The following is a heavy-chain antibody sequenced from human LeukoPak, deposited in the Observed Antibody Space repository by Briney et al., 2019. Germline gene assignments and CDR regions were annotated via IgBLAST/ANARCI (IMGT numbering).Heavy chain of an antibody. D-gene: IGHD3-10*01. CDR1: GFTFSSYS. CDR3: ARDRSREVQGTLDY. V-gene: IGHV3-21*01. CDR2: ISSSSSYI. J-gene: IGHJ4*02. Sequence: PGGSLRLSCAASGFTFSSYSMNWVRQAPGKGLEWVSSISSSSSYIYYADSVKGRFTISRDNAKNSLYLQMNSLRAEDTAVYYCARDRSREVQGTLDYWGQGTLVTVSS.